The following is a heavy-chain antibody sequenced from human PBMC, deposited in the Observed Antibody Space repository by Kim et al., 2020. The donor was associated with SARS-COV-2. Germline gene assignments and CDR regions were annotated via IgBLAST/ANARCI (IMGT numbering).Heavy chain of an antibody. CDR2: IIPIFGTA. J-gene: IGHJ6*02. CDR3: ARGRGMRYSNYGFYYYGMDV. Sequence: SVKVSCKASGGTFSSYAISWVRQAPGQGLEWMGGIIPIFGTANYAQKFQGRVTITADESTSTAYMELSSLRSEDTAVYYCARGRGMRYSNYGFYYYGMDVWGQGTTVTVSS. V-gene: IGHV1-69*13. D-gene: IGHD4-4*01. CDR1: GGTFSSYA.